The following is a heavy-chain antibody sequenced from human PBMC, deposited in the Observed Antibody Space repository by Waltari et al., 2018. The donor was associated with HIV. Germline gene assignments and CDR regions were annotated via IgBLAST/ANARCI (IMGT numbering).Heavy chain of an antibody. CDR1: GGSISSSSYY. V-gene: IGHV4-39*01. CDR2: IYYSGST. CDR3: ARRQDGYPKRGFDY. D-gene: IGHD5-12*01. J-gene: IGHJ4*02. Sequence: QLQLQESGPGLVKPSETLSLTCTVSGGSISSSSYYWGWIRPPPGKGLEWIGSIYYSGSTYYNPSRKSRVTISVDTSKTQFSLKLSSVTAADTAVYYCARRQDGYPKRGFDYWGQGTLVTVSS.